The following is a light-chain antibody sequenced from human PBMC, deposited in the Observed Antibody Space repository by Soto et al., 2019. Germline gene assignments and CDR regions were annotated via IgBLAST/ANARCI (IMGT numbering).Light chain of an antibody. CDR1: SSDVGGYNY. J-gene: IGLJ2*01. CDR3: SSYTSSNTLI. V-gene: IGLV2-14*01. Sequence: QSVLTQPASVFGSPGQSITISCTGTSSDVGGYNYVSWYQQYPGKAPKVMIYEVTNRPSGASNRFSGSKSGNTASLTISGLQAEDEADYYCSSYTSSNTLIFGGGTKGTVL. CDR2: EVT.